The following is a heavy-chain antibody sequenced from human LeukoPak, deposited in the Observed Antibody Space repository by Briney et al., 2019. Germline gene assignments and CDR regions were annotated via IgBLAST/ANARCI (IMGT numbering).Heavy chain of an antibody. J-gene: IGHJ6*02. CDR1: GFTFSDYY. CDR2: ISGVASDI. CDR3: ARGGAQGMDV. D-gene: IGHD1-26*01. V-gene: IGHV3-11*01. Sequence: GALRLSCAASGFTFSDYYMTWIRQAPGKGLEWVSYISGVASDIYYGDSVKGRFTISRDNAKNSVYLQMNSLRPDGTAVYYCARGGAQGMDVWGHGTTVTVSS.